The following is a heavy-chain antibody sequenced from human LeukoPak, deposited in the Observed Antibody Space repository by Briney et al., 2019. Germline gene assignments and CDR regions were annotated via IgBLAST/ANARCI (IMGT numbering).Heavy chain of an antibody. D-gene: IGHD1-26*01. V-gene: IGHV3-23*01. CDR2: ISGSGHST. J-gene: IGHJ4*02. CDR1: GFTFSSYA. CDR3: AKVGIVGATKTYFDY. Sequence: GGSLRLSCAASGFTFSSYAMSWVRQAPGKGLEWVSAISGSGHSTYYADSVKGRFTISRDKSENTLYMQMNNLRAEDTAIYYRAKVGIVGATKTYFDYWGQGTLVTVSS.